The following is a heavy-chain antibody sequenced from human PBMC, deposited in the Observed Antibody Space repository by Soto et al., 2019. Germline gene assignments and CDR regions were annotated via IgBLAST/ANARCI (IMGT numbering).Heavy chain of an antibody. D-gene: IGHD1-7*01. V-gene: IGHV1-18*01. J-gene: IGHJ4*01. Sequence: SCQERGYSFASGARGWVRQAPGQGLEWMGWISAYNGNTNYAQKLHGRVTMTTDTSTSTAYMELRSLRSDDTAAYYCATGPMAKSAYWRPGTMVIVSS. CDR2: ISAYNGNT. CDR3: ATGPMAKSAY. CDR1: GYSFASGA.